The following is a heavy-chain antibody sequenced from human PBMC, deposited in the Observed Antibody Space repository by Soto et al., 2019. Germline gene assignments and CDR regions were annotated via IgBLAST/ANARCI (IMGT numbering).Heavy chain of an antibody. D-gene: IGHD2-15*01. CDR2: IYYSGST. CDR3: ARSSVVAANSFDP. Sequence: SETLSLTCTVSGGSISSYYWSWIRQPPGKGLEWIGYIYYSGSTNYNPSLKSRVTISVDTSKNQFSLKLSSVTAADTAVYYCARSSVVAANSFDPWGQGTLVTVSS. J-gene: IGHJ5*02. V-gene: IGHV4-59*01. CDR1: GGSISSYY.